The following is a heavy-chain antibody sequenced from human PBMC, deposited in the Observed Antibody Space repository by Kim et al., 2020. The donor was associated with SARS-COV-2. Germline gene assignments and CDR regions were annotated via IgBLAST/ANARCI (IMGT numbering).Heavy chain of an antibody. V-gene: IGHV4-39*01. D-gene: IGHD6-19*01. J-gene: IGHJ4*02. CDR3: ARHDQVAAYYFDY. Sequence: YNPSLKSRVTISVDTSKNQFSLKLSSVTAAYTAVYYCARHDQVAAYYFDYWGQGTLVTVSS.